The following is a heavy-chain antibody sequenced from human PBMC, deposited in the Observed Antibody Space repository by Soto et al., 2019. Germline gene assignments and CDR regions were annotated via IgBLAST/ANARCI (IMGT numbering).Heavy chain of an antibody. Sequence: EVQLVESGGGLVKPGGSLRLSCAASGFTFSSYSMHWVRQAPGKGLEWVSSISSSSSYIYSADSVKGRFTISRDNAKNSLYLQMNGLRAEDTAVYYCARDGYSGYDDSYYYYYMDVWGKGTTVTVSS. J-gene: IGHJ6*03. D-gene: IGHD5-12*01. V-gene: IGHV3-21*01. CDR1: GFTFSSYS. CDR3: ARDGYSGYDDSYYYYYMDV. CDR2: ISSSSSYI.